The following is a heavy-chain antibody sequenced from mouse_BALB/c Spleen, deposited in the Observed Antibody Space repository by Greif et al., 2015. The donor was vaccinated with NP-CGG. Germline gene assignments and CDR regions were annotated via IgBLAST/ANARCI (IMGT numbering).Heavy chain of an antibody. D-gene: IGHD1-1*01. Sequence: LVKTGASVKISCKASGYSFTGYYMHWVKQSHGKSLEWIGYISCYNGATSYNQKFKGKATFTVDTSSSTAYMQFNSLTSEDSAVYYCARQVYYYGSSYWSAMDYWGQGTSVTVSS. CDR3: ARQVYYYGSSYWSAMDY. V-gene: IGHV1S34*01. CDR2: ISCYNGAT. J-gene: IGHJ4*01. CDR1: GYSFTGYY.